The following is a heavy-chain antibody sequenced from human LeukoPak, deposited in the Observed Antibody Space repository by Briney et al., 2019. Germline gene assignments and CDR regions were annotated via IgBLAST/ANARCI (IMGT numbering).Heavy chain of an antibody. D-gene: IGHD2-2*01. V-gene: IGHV3-11*01. CDR2: ISSSGSTI. CDR3: AKDPGNIVVVPAASSYFDY. Sequence: PGGSLRLSCAASGFTFSDYYMSWIRQAPGKGLEWVSYISSSGSTIYYADSVKGRFTISRDNAKNSLYLQMNSLRAEDTAVYYCAKDPGNIVVVPAASSYFDYWGQGTLVTVSS. J-gene: IGHJ4*02. CDR1: GFTFSDYY.